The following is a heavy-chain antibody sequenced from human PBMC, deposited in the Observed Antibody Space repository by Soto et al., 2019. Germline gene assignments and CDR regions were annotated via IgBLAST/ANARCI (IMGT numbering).Heavy chain of an antibody. D-gene: IGHD2-2*01. CDR1: GGFVSHSY. CDR3: ARKSDQLLWGNWFDP. Sequence: QEQLQESGPGLVKPSETLSLTCTVSGGFVSHSYWAWIRQTPGKGLDWIGSISYSGLTTYNPSLRSRVPMSIDTSKNQFSLKVTSATAADTAVYYCARKSDQLLWGNWFDPWGQGTLVTVSS. V-gene: IGHV4-59*02. CDR2: ISYSGLT. J-gene: IGHJ5*02.